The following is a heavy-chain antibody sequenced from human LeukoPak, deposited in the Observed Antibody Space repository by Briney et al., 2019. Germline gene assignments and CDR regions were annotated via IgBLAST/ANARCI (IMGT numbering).Heavy chain of an antibody. D-gene: IGHD3-10*01. CDR1: GGSFSGYY. V-gene: IGHV4-34*01. Sequence: PSETLSLTCAVYGGSFSGYYWSWIRQPPGKGLEWIGEINHSGSTNYNPSLKSRVTISVDTSKNQFSLKLSSVTAADTAVYYCARLALYGSGSEPSRWGQGTLVTVSS. CDR2: INHSGST. J-gene: IGHJ4*02. CDR3: ARLALYGSGSEPSR.